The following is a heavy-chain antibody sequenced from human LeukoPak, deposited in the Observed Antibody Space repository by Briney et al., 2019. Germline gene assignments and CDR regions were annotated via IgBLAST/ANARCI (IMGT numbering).Heavy chain of an antibody. J-gene: IGHJ6*02. Sequence: GGSLRLSCAASGFTFSTKWMSWVRQAPGQGLEWVANIKGDGSEKEYVDSEMGRFTISRDNAKNSLYLQMNSLRVEDTAVYYCARWEVTAPRGHGLDVWGQGTTVTVSS. CDR3: ARWEVTAPRGHGLDV. CDR1: GFTFSTKW. CDR2: IKGDGSEK. V-gene: IGHV3-7*01. D-gene: IGHD2-21*02.